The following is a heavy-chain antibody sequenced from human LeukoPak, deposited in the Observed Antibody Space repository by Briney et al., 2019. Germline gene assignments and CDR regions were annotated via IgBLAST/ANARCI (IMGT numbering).Heavy chain of an antibody. CDR1: GFTFSSYG. V-gene: IGHV3-30*02. J-gene: IGHJ6*03. CDR3: AKDGYNYGSYYYYYCMDV. D-gene: IGHD5-18*01. Sequence: GGSLRLSCAASGFTFSSYGMHWVRQAPGKGLEWVAFIRYDGSNKYYADSVKGRFTISRDNSKNTLYLQMSSLRAEDTGVYYCAKDGYNYGSYYYYYCMDVWGKGTTVTVSS. CDR2: IRYDGSNK.